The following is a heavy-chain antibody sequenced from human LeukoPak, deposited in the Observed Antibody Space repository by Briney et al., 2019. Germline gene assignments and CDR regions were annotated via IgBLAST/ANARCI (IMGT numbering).Heavy chain of an antibody. V-gene: IGHV3-23*01. CDR2: IRGSGGST. CDR3: AKDQTVDYDDYVWDY. D-gene: IGHD4-17*01. J-gene: IGHJ4*02. CDR1: GFTFSSYA. Sequence: GGSLRLFCAASGFTFSSYAMSWVRQAPGKGLEWVSAIRGSGGSTYYADSVKGRFTISRDNSKNTLYPQMNSLRAEDTAVYYCAKDQTVDYDDYVWDYWGQGTLVTVSS.